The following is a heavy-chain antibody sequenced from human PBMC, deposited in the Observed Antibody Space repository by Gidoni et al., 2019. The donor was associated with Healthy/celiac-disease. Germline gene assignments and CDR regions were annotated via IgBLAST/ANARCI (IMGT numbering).Heavy chain of an antibody. CDR3: ARGLLSPYSSSSGFDY. J-gene: IGHJ4*02. CDR1: GFTVSSYD. V-gene: IGHV3-13*04. CDR2: IGTAGDT. D-gene: IGHD6-6*01. Sequence: EVQLVESGGGLVQPGGSLRLSCAASGFTVSSYDMHWVRQATGKGLEWGSAIGTAGDTYYPGSVKGRFTISRENAKNSLYLQMNSLRAGDTAVYYCARGLLSPYSSSSGFDYWGQGTLVTVSS.